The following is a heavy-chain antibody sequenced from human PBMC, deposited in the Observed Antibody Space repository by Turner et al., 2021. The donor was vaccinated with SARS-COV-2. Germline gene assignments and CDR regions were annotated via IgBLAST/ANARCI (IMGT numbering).Heavy chain of an antibody. Sequence: EVQLVESGGGLVQPGGSLRLSCAASGFTFTTYEMNWVRQAPGKGLEWGSYISSSASTIDYADAVKGRFTISRDNAKNSLYLQRNSLRAEDTALYYCARVYSSSSGKGVDYWGQGTLVTVSS. CDR2: ISSSASTI. CDR1: GFTFTTYE. D-gene: IGHD6-13*01. CDR3: ARVYSSSSGKGVDY. J-gene: IGHJ4*02. V-gene: IGHV3-48*03.